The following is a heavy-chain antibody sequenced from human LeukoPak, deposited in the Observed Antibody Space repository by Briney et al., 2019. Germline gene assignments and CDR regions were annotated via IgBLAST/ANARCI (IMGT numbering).Heavy chain of an antibody. J-gene: IGHJ3*02. CDR3: ARDGTWDDAFDI. V-gene: IGHV4-4*02. CDR2: IYHSGST. CDR1: GVTISSSNW. D-gene: IGHD1-26*01. Sequence: SGTLSLTCAVSGVTISSSNWWSWVRQPPGKGLGWIGEIYHSGSTNYNPSLKSRVTISVDKSKNQFSLKLSSVTAADTAVYYCARDGTWDDAFDIWGQGTTVTVSS.